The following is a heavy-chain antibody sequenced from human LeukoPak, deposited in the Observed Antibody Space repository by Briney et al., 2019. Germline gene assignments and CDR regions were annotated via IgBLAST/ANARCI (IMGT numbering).Heavy chain of an antibody. CDR1: GGTFSSYA. D-gene: IGHD2/OR15-2a*01. J-gene: IGHJ4*02. CDR3: ARIKMSYYYLDY. V-gene: IGHV1-69*04. Sequence: SVEVSCKASGGTFSSYAISWVRQAPGQGLEWMGRIIPILGIANYAQKFQGRVTITADKSTSTAYMELSSLRSEDTAVYYCARIKMSYYYLDYWGQGILVPVSS. CDR2: IIPILGIA.